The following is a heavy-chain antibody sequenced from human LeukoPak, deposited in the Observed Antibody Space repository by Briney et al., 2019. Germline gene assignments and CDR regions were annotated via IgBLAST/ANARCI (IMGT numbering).Heavy chain of an antibody. Sequence: SQTLSLTCTVSGGSISSGSYYWSWLRQPAGKGLEWIGRIYTSGSTNYNPSLKSRVTISVDTSKNQFSLKLSSVTAADTAVYYCAREGFKVVGALQQLADYWGQGTLVTVSS. D-gene: IGHD2-15*01. CDR2: IYTSGST. V-gene: IGHV4-61*02. CDR1: GGSISSGSYY. J-gene: IGHJ4*02. CDR3: AREGFKVVGALQQLADY.